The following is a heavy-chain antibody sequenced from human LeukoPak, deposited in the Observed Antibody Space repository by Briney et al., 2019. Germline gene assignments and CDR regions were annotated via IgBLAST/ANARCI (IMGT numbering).Heavy chain of an antibody. Sequence: GRSLRLSCAASGFTFSSYAMHWVRQAPGKGLEWVAVISYDGSNKYYADSVKGRFTISRDNSKNTLYLQMNSLRAEDTAVYYCARDYDYVWGNPRWGQGTLVTVSS. V-gene: IGHV3-30-3*01. J-gene: IGHJ4*02. D-gene: IGHD3-16*01. CDR3: ARDYDYVWGNPR. CDR1: GFTFSSYA. CDR2: ISYDGSNK.